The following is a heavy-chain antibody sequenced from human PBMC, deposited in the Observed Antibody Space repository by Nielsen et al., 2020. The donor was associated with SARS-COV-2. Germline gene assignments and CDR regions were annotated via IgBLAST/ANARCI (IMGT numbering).Heavy chain of an antibody. CDR3: ARDELRGSYGPHDAFDI. CDR1: GYTFTSYY. CDR2: INPSGGST. D-gene: IGHD1-26*01. V-gene: IGHV1-46*01. J-gene: IGHJ3*02. Sequence: ASVKVSCKASGYTFTSYYIHWVRQAPGHGLEWMGVINPSGGSTSYAQKFQGRVTMTRDTSTSTVYMELSSLRSEDTAVYYCARDELRGSYGPHDAFDIWGQGTMVTVSS.